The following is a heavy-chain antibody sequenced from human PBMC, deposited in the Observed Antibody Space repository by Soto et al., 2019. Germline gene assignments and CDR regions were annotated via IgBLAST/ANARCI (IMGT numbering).Heavy chain of an antibody. CDR2: ISYDGSNK. J-gene: IGHJ4*02. V-gene: IGHV3-30-3*01. Sequence: QVQLVESGGGVVQPGRSLRLSCEASGFTFSSYAMHWVRQAPGKGLEWVAVISYDGSNKYYADSVKGRFTISRDNSKNTLYLQMNSLRAEDTAVYYCARGRGYCSGGSCYSLDYWGQGTLVTVSS. CDR1: GFTFSSYA. D-gene: IGHD2-15*01. CDR3: ARGRGYCSGGSCYSLDY.